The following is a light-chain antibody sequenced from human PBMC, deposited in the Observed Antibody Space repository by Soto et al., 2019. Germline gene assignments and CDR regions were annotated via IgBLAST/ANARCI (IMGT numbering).Light chain of an antibody. J-gene: IGKJ4*01. Sequence: IQMTQSHSTMSASLGDRVHITCRASQSISSWLAWYQQKPGKAPKLLIYDASSLESGVPSRFSGSGSGTEFTLTISSLQPDDFATYYCQQYNSYPLTFGGGTKVDI. CDR1: QSISSW. CDR2: DAS. CDR3: QQYNSYPLT. V-gene: IGKV1-5*01.